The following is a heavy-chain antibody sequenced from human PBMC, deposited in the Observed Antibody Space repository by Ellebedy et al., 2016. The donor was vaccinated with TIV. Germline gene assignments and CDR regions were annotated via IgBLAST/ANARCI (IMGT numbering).Heavy chain of an antibody. CDR1: SGSISSYY. D-gene: IGHD3-9*01. Sequence: SETLSLTCTVSSGSISSYYWSWIRQPAGKGLEWIGRIYTSGSTNYNPSLKSRVTMSVDTSKNQFSLKLSSVTAADTAVYYCARVYDWSGGYYYGMDVWGQGTTVTVSS. J-gene: IGHJ6*02. V-gene: IGHV4-4*07. CDR2: IYTSGST. CDR3: ARVYDWSGGYYYGMDV.